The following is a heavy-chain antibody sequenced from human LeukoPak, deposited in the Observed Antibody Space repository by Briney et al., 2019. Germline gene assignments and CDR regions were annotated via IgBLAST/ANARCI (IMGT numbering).Heavy chain of an antibody. CDR1: GYTFTSYG. J-gene: IGHJ6*02. Sequence: ASVKVSCKASGYTFTSYGICWVRQAPGQGLEWMGWISAYNGNTNYAQKLQGRVTMTTDTSTSTAYMELRSLRSGDTAVYYCARDGYCSGGSCYSGYYYYGMDVWGQGTTVTVSS. V-gene: IGHV1-18*01. CDR2: ISAYNGNT. D-gene: IGHD2-15*01. CDR3: ARDGYCSGGSCYSGYYYYGMDV.